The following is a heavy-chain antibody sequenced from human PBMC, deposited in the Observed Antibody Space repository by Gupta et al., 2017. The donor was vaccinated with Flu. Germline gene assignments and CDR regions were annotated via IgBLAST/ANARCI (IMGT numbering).Heavy chain of an antibody. CDR3: ARGLFNGDYVWGSYRYTGGYFDY. J-gene: IGHJ4*02. CDR2: TYYRSKWYN. Sequence: QVQLQQSGPGLVKPSQTPSLTCAISGDSVSSNSAAWNWIRQSPSRGLEWLGRTYYRSKWYNDYAVSVKSRITINPDTSKNQFSLQLNSVTPEDTAVYYCARGLFNGDYVWGSYRYTGGYFDYWGQGTLVTVSS. D-gene: IGHD3-16*02. V-gene: IGHV6-1*01. CDR1: GDSVSSNSAA.